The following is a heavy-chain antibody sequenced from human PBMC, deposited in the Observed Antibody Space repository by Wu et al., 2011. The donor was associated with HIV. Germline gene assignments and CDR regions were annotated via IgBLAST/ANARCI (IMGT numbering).Heavy chain of an antibody. J-gene: IGHJ6*04. Sequence: QVQLVQSGAEVKKPGSSVKVSCRASGDRFSNYGVIWVRQAPGQGLEWMGGFIPIFGTANYAQKFQGRIGITMEDSTNTAYMSLSGLKFQDTAIYFCARVEAAEYYYYYMNVVGQRDQQSPISS. CDR2: FIPIFGTA. V-gene: IGHV1-69*05. CDR1: GDRFSNYG. D-gene: IGHD2-15*01. CDR3: ARVEAAEYYYYYMNV.